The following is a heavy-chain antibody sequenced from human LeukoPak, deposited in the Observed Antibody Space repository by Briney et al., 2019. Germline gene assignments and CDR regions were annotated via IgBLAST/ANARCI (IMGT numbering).Heavy chain of an antibody. CDR3: ARDLTDIVVVPAAMDY. D-gene: IGHD2-2*01. V-gene: IGHV1-18*01. CDR1: GYTFTSYG. J-gene: IGHJ4*02. Sequence: ASVKVSCKASGYTFTSYGISWVRQAPGQGLEWMGWISAYNGNTNYAQKLQGRVTMTTDTSTSTAYMELRSLRSDDTAVYYCARDLTDIVVVPAAMDYWGQGTLVTVSS. CDR2: ISAYNGNT.